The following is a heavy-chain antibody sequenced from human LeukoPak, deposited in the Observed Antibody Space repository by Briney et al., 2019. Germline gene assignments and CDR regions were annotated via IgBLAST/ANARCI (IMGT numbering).Heavy chain of an antibody. D-gene: IGHD1-26*01. CDR3: AREWESWFDP. CDR2: IYYSGST. J-gene: IGHJ5*02. Sequence: SETLSLTCTVPGGSISSYYWSWIRQPPGKGLEWIGYIYYSGSTNYNPPLKSRVTISVDTSKNQFSLKLSSVTAADTAVYYCAREWESWFDPWGQGTLVTVSS. CDR1: GGSISSYY. V-gene: IGHV4-59*01.